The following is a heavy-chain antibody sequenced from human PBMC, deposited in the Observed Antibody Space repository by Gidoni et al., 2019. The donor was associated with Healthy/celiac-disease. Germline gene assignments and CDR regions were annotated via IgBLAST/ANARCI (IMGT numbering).Heavy chain of an antibody. D-gene: IGHD2-15*01. J-gene: IGHJ5*02. V-gene: IGHV3-9*01. Sequence: EVQLVESGGGLVQPGRSLRLSCAASGFTFDDYAMHWVRQAPGKGLEWVSGISWNSGSIGYADSVKGRFTISRDNAKNSLYLQMNSLRAEDTALYYCAKDPGGAATLGTWFDPWGQGTLVTVSS. CDR1: GFTFDDYA. CDR2: ISWNSGSI. CDR3: AKDPGGAATLGTWFDP.